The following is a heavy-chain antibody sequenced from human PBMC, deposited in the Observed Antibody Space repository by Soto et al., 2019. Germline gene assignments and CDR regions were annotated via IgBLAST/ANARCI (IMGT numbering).Heavy chain of an antibody. CDR1: GFTFSNYA. J-gene: IGHJ4*02. CDR2: ISGSGGST. D-gene: IGHD6-6*01. CDR3: AKGPSRAARGESDY. V-gene: IGHV3-23*01. Sequence: PGGSLRLSCAASGFTFSNYAMSWVRQAPGKGLEWVSAISGSGGSTYYADSVKGRFTISRDNSKNTLYLQMNSLRAEDTAVYYCAKGPSRAARGESDYWGQGTLVTVSS.